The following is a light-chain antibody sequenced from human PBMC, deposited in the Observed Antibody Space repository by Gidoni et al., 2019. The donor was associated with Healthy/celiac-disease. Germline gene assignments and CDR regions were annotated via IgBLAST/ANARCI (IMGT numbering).Light chain of an antibody. Sequence: DIQMTQSPSSLSASVGDRVTITCQASQDISNYLNWYQQKPGKAPKLLIYDASNLETGVPSRFSGIGSGTDFTFTISSLQPEDIATYYCQQYDNLPVTFGQGTKVEIK. CDR3: QQYDNLPVT. CDR2: DAS. J-gene: IGKJ1*01. CDR1: QDISNY. V-gene: IGKV1-33*01.